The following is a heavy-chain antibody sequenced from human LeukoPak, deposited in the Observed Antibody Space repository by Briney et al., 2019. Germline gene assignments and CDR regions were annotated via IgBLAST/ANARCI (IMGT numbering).Heavy chain of an antibody. CDR2: ISAYNGNT. CDR1: GYTFTSYG. J-gene: IGHJ4*02. V-gene: IGHV1-18*01. CDR3: ARALDYGGRAYFDY. D-gene: IGHD4-23*01. Sequence: ASVKVPCKASGYTFTSYGISWVRQAPGQGLEWMGWISAYNGNTNYAQKLQGRVTMTTDTSTSTAYMELRSLRSDDTAVYYRARALDYGGRAYFDYWGQGTLVTVSS.